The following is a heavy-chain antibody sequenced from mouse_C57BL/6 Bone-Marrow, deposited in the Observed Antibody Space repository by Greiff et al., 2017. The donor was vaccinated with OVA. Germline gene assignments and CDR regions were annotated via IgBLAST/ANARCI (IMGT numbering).Heavy chain of an antibody. Sequence: VQLQQSGPELVKPGASVKISCKASGYTFTDYYMNWVKQSHGKSLEWIGDINPNNGGTSYNQKFKGKATLTVDKSSSTAYMELRSLTSEDSAVYYCARRWYDGGNFAYWGQGTLVTVYA. CDR3: ARRWYDGGNFAY. CDR2: INPNNGGT. CDR1: GYTFTDYY. D-gene: IGHD2-14*01. V-gene: IGHV1-26*01. J-gene: IGHJ3*01.